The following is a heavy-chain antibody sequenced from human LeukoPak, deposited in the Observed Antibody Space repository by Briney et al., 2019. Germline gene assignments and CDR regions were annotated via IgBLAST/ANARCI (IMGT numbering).Heavy chain of an antibody. Sequence: SETLSLTCTVSNDSFSSGDYYWNWIRQPPGKGLEWIGYIFHRGGTSYNPSLKSRILFSVDTSQNQFSLKLNSVTAADTAVYYCVREILYCSGGSCYRGPFDNWGQGTLVTVSA. D-gene: IGHD2-15*01. V-gene: IGHV4-30-4*01. CDR3: VREILYCSGGSCYRGPFDN. CDR1: NDSFSSGDYY. J-gene: IGHJ4*02. CDR2: IFHRGGT.